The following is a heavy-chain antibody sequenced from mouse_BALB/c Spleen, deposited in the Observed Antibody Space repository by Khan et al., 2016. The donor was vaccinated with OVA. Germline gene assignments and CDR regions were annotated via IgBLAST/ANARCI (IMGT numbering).Heavy chain of an antibody. CDR3: ARTRFYYRYSVFDY. J-gene: IGHJ2*01. CDR1: GYLITSDYA. D-gene: IGHD2-14*01. V-gene: IGHV3-2*02. CDR2: ISYSGST. Sequence: VQLKESGPGLVKPSQSLSLTCTVTGYLITSDYAWIWIRQFPGNKLAWMGYISYSGSTSYNPSLKSRISITRDTSTHPFFLQLNSVTTEDTATYYCARTRFYYRYSVFDYWGQGTTLTVSS.